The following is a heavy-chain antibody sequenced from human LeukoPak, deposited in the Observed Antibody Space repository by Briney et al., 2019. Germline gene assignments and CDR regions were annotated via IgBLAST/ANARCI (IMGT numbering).Heavy chain of an antibody. Sequence: PSETLSLTCAVSGGSISSGGYSWSWIRQPPGKGLEWIGRIYTSGSTNYNPSLKSRVTMSVDTSKNQFSLKLSSVTAADTAVYYCARSHLTTNAFDIWGQGTMVTVSS. V-gene: IGHV4-61*02. D-gene: IGHD1-1*01. CDR3: ARSHLTTNAFDI. J-gene: IGHJ3*02. CDR2: IYTSGST. CDR1: GGSISSGGYS.